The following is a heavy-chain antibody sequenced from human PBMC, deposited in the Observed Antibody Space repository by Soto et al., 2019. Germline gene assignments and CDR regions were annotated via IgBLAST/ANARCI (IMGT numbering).Heavy chain of an antibody. CDR1: GFTFSSYA. D-gene: IGHD3-3*01. CDR2: ISYDGSNK. V-gene: IGHV3-30-3*01. Sequence: SLRLSCAASGFTFSSYAMHWVRQAPGKGLELVAVISYDGSNKYYADSVKGRFTISRDNSKNTLYLQMNSLRAEDTAVYYCARGSGALRFLEWLLTNDAFDIWGQGTMVTVSS. CDR3: ARGSGALRFLEWLLTNDAFDI. J-gene: IGHJ3*02.